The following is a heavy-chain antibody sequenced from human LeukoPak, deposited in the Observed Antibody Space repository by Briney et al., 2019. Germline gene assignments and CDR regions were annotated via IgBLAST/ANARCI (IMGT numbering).Heavy chain of an antibody. J-gene: IGHJ6*04. CDR1: GFTFSSYE. Sequence: GGSLRLSCAASGFTFSSYEMNWVRQAPGKGLEWVSYISSSGSTIYYADSVKGRFTISRDNAKNSLYLQMNSLRAEDTAVYYCARPLTIAAAGSYYYYGMDVWGKGTTVTVSS. CDR3: ARPLTIAAAGSYYYYGMDV. CDR2: ISSSGSTI. D-gene: IGHD6-13*01. V-gene: IGHV3-48*03.